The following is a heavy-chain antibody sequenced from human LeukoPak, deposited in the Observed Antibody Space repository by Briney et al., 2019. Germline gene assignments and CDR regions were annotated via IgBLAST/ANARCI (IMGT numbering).Heavy chain of an antibody. CDR3: ARDQGGTIGLYHYYYMDV. CDR1: GFTFSSYS. J-gene: IGHJ6*03. CDR2: ISSSSNYI. D-gene: IGHD1-7*01. Sequence: GGSLRLSCAASGFTFSSYSMSWVRQAPGKGLEWVSSISSSSNYIYYADSLKGRFAISRDNAKNSLYLQMNSLRAEDTAVYYCARDQGGTIGLYHYYYMDVWGKGTTVTVSS. V-gene: IGHV3-21*01.